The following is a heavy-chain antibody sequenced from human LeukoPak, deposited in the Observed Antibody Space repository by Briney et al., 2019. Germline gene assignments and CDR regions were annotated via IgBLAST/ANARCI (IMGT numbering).Heavy chain of an antibody. V-gene: IGHV3-7*01. Sequence: PGGSLRLXCAASGFTFRSYWMSWVRPAPGKGLEWVANINQGGSVQYYMDSVKGRFTISRDDAKNSLYVQMNSLRDEDTAVYYCARVEYSGWNLEYWGQGTLVTVSS. J-gene: IGHJ4*02. CDR2: INQGGSVQ. D-gene: IGHD5-12*01. CDR3: ARVEYSGWNLEY. CDR1: GFTFRSYW.